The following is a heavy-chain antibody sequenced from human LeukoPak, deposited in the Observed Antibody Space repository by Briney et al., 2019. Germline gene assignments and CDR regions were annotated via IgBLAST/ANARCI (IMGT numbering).Heavy chain of an antibody. J-gene: IGHJ6*03. D-gene: IGHD3-3*01. V-gene: IGHV3-30*02. CDR3: AKVSYYDFWSGGREAQGYYYMDV. CDR1: GFTFSSYG. Sequence: GGSLRLSCAPSGFTFSSYGMHWVRQAPGKGLEWVAFIRYDGSNKYYADSVKGRFTISRDNSKNTLYLQMNSLRAEDTAVYYCAKVSYYDFWSGGREAQGYYYMDVWGKGTTVTVSS. CDR2: IRYDGSNK.